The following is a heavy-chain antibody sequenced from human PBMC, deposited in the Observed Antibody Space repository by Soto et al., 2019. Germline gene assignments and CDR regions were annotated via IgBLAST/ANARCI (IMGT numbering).Heavy chain of an antibody. V-gene: IGHV4-59*01. J-gene: IGHJ4*02. CDR3: ARRYAGNFDF. Sequence: TLSLTCTVSGGSISSYYWSWIRQPPGKGLGWIGYIYYSGSTNYNPSLKSRVTISVDTSKNQFSLKLSSVTAADTAVYYCARRYAGNFDFWGQGTLVTVSS. D-gene: IGHD2-8*01. CDR1: GGSISSYY. CDR2: IYYSGST.